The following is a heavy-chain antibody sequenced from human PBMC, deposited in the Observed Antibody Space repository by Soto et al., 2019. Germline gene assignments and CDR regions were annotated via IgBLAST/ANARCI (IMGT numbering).Heavy chain of an antibody. Sequence: PGGSLRLSCAASGFTVSSNYMSWVRQAPGKGLEWVSVIYSGGSTYYADSVKGRFTISRDNSKNTLYLQMNSLRAEDTAVYYCARDQYYDSSGYYYGGQYHGMDVWGEGTTVTVSS. CDR2: IYSGGST. D-gene: IGHD3-22*01. V-gene: IGHV3-53*01. J-gene: IGHJ6*04. CDR1: GFTVSSNY. CDR3: ARDQYYDSSGYYYGGQYHGMDV.